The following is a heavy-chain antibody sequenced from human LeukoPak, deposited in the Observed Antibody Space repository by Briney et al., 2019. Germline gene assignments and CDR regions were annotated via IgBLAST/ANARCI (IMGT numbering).Heavy chain of an antibody. CDR1: GGSISSGGYS. D-gene: IGHD1-1*01. V-gene: IGHV4-30-2*01. CDR2: IYHSGST. J-gene: IGHJ5*02. Sequence: SETLSLTCAVSGGSISSGGYSWSWIRQPPGKGLEWIGYIYHSGSTYYNPSLKSQVTISVDRSKNQFSLKLSSVTAADTAVYYCARGTGTSLLSLRAPWFDPWGQGTLVTVSS. CDR3: ARGTGTSLLSLRAPWFDP.